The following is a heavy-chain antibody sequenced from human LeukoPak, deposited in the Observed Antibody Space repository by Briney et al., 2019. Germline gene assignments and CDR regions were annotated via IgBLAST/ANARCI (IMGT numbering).Heavy chain of an antibody. Sequence: HPGGSLRLSCAASGFTFSTYAMTWVRQAPGKGLEWVSVISGSGGSTDYADSVEGRFTISRDKSKNTLYLQMNSLRAEDTAVYYCAKAGGRGGNSGPLDYWGQGTLVTISS. D-gene: IGHD4-23*01. J-gene: IGHJ4*02. V-gene: IGHV3-23*01. CDR2: ISGSGGST. CDR1: GFTFSTYA. CDR3: AKAGGRGGNSGPLDY.